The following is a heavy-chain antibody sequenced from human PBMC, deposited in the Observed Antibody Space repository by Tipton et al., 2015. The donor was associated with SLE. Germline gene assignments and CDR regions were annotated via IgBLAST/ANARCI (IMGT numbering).Heavy chain of an antibody. D-gene: IGHD4-17*01. J-gene: IGHJ4*02. Sequence: LRLSCAASGFTFSDYYMSWIRQPPGKGLEWIGSIYYSGSTYYNPSLKSRVTISVDTSKNQFSLKLSSVTAADTAVYYCARDGSNGDYVSWGQGTLVTVSS. CDR3: ARDGSNGDYVS. CDR2: IYYSGST. CDR1: GFTFSDYY. V-gene: IGHV4-38-2*02.